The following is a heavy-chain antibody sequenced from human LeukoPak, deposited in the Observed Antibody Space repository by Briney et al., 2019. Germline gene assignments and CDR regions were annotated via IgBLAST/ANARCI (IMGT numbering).Heavy chain of an antibody. CDR3: ARTIGWLQSVDY. CDR2: TNQDGTEK. CDR1: GFTFTTYW. J-gene: IGHJ4*02. Sequence: PGESLRLSCAASGFTFTTYWMSWIRQLPGKGLERVANTNQDGTEKYYVDSVKGRFTISRDNAKNSLYLQMNSLRAEDTAVYYCARTIGWLQSVDYWGQGTLVTVSS. D-gene: IGHD5-24*01. V-gene: IGHV3-7*01.